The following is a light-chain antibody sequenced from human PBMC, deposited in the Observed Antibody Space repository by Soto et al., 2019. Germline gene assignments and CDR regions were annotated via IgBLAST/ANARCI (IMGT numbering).Light chain of an antibody. CDR2: EVS. J-gene: IGLJ1*01. V-gene: IGLV2-18*02. Sequence: QSVLTQPPSVSGSPGHSVTISCTGTSSDVGSYNRVSWYQQPPGTAPKLLIYEVSNRPSGVPDRFSGSKSGNTASLTISGLQAEDEADYYCSSYTSSSTYVFATGTKLTVL. CDR3: SSYTSSSTYV. CDR1: SSDVGSYNR.